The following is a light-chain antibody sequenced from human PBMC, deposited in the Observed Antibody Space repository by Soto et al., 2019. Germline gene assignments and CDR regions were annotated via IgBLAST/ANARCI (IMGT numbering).Light chain of an antibody. V-gene: IGLV2-11*01. J-gene: IGLJ1*01. CDR2: DVT. Sequence: QSALTQPRSVSGSPGQSVTISCTGTRSDVGGYNYVSWYQQQPGKAPKLMIYDVTKRPSGVPNRLSGSKSGNTASLTISGLQAEDEADYYCCSYAGRYTDVFGTGTKLTVL. CDR3: CSYAGRYTDV. CDR1: RSDVGGYNY.